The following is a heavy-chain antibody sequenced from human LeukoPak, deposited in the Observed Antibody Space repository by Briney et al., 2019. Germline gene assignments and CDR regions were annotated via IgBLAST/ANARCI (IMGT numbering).Heavy chain of an antibody. V-gene: IGHV3-66*01. Sequence: PGGSLRLSCAASGFTVSTNYMSWVRQAPGKGLEWVSVIYSGGRTYYADSVKGRFTISRDNSKDTLYLQMNSLRAEDTAVYYCARESNSGYYLSYWGQGTLVTVPS. CDR1: GFTVSTNY. J-gene: IGHJ4*02. CDR2: IYSGGRT. D-gene: IGHD3-22*01. CDR3: ARESNSGYYLSY.